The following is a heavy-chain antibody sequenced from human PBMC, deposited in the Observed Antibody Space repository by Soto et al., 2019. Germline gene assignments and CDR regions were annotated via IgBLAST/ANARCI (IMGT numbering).Heavy chain of an antibody. D-gene: IGHD6-13*01. CDR3: ARTYSSSWSYYFDY. CDR2: IYYSGST. CDR1: GGSISSGGYY. V-gene: IGHV4-31*03. J-gene: IGHJ4*02. Sequence: SETLSLTCTVSGGSISSGGYYWSWIRQHPGKGLEWIGYIYYSGSTYYNPSFKSRVTISVDTSKNQFSLKLSSVTAADTAVYYCARTYSSSWSYYFDYWGQGTLVTVSS.